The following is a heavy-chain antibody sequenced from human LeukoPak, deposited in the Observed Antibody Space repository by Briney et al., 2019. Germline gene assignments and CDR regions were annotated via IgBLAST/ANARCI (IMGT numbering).Heavy chain of an antibody. V-gene: IGHV3-21*01. Sequence: PGGSLRLSCAASGFTFSSYSMNRVRQAPGKGLEWVSSISSSSSYIYYADSVKGRFTISRDNAKNSLYLQMNSLRAEDTAVYYCARDHYYDSSGYDYWGQGTLVTVSS. CDR1: GFTFSSYS. CDR2: ISSSSSYI. CDR3: ARDHYYDSSGYDY. J-gene: IGHJ4*02. D-gene: IGHD3-22*01.